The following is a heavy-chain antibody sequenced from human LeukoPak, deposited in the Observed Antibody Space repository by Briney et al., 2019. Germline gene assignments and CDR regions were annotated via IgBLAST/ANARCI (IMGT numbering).Heavy chain of an antibody. D-gene: IGHD1-26*01. Sequence: ASVKVSCKASGFTFTSYGFSWVRQAPGQGLEWMGWINPNSGGTNYAQKFQGRVTMTRDTSISTAYMELSRLRSDDTAVYYCARVEWELLVAFDIWGQGTMVTVSS. CDR2: INPNSGGT. J-gene: IGHJ3*02. CDR1: GFTFTSYG. V-gene: IGHV1-2*02. CDR3: ARVEWELLVAFDI.